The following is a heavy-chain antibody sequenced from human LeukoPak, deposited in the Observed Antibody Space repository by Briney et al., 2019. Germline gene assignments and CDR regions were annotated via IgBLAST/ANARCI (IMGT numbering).Heavy chain of an antibody. CDR3: ARDPYSSSWDYFDY. V-gene: IGHV3-48*01. D-gene: IGHD6-13*01. Sequence: HPGGSLRLSCAASGFTFSSYSMNWVRQVPGKGLEWVSYISSSSGTIYYADSVKGRFTISRDNAKNSLYLQMNSLRAEDTAVYYCARDPYSSSWDYFDYWGQGTLVTVSS. CDR2: ISSSSGTI. J-gene: IGHJ4*02. CDR1: GFTFSSYS.